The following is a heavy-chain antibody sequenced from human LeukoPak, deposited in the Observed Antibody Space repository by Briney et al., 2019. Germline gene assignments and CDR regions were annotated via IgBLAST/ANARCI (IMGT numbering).Heavy chain of an antibody. Sequence: GGSLRLSCAASGFTFSSYWMSWVRQAPGKGLEWVANIKQDGSEKYYVDSVKGRFTISRDNAKNSLYLQMNSPRAEDTAVYYCARGGDILTGYYNIRAFDIWGQGTKVTVSS. V-gene: IGHV3-7*03. CDR3: ARGGDILTGYYNIRAFDI. D-gene: IGHD3-9*01. J-gene: IGHJ3*02. CDR1: GFTFSSYW. CDR2: IKQDGSEK.